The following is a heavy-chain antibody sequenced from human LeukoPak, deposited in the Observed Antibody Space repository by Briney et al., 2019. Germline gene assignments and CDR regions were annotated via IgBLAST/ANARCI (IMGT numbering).Heavy chain of an antibody. CDR1: GGTFSSYA. CDR3: ARDRVVRGVTDFDY. D-gene: IGHD3-10*01. Sequence: GASVKVSCKASGGTFSSYAISWVRQAPGQGLEWMGGIIPIFGTANYAQKFQGRVTITADESTSTAYMELSSLRSEDTAVYYCARDRVVRGVTDFDYWGQGTLVTVSS. CDR2: IIPIFGTA. V-gene: IGHV1-69*13. J-gene: IGHJ4*02.